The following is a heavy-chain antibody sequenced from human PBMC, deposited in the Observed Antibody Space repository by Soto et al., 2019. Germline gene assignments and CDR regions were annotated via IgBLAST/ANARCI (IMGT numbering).Heavy chain of an antibody. J-gene: IGHJ4*02. CDR2: IYSGGNA. CDR3: ARGHQAIEVTGTGVFDY. D-gene: IGHD6-19*01. CDR1: GFAFSSHY. Sequence: ESLQLSCAASGFAFSSHYMNWVRQAPGKGLEWLSVIYSGGNADYANSVKGRFSISRDNTKNTLHLQMNRLRAEDTAVYFCARGHQAIEVTGTGVFDYWGQGTLVTVSS. V-gene: IGHV3-53*01.